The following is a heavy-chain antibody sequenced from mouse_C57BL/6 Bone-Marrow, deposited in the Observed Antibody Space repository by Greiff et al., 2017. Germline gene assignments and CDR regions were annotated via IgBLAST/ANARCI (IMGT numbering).Heavy chain of an antibody. J-gene: IGHJ3*01. Sequence: EVQGVESVAELVRPGASVKLSCTASGFNFKNTYMHWVKQRPDQGLEWIGRIYPANGNTKYAPKFQGKATITADTSSNTAYLQLSSLTSEDTAIYYCAPYSPEAFAYWGQGTLVTVSA. D-gene: IGHD2-12*01. CDR1: GFNFKNTY. CDR2: IYPANGNT. CDR3: APYSPEAFAY. V-gene: IGHV14-3*01.